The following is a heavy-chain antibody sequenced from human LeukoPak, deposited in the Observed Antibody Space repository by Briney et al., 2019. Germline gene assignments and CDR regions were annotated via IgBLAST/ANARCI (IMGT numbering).Heavy chain of an antibody. CDR3: ARGFCSSSSCSGTS. V-gene: IGHV3-21*01. Sequence: GGSLRLSCAASGFTFSSYSMNWVRQAPGKGLEWVSSISSSSSYIYYADSVKGRFTISRDNAKNSLYLQMNSLRAEDTAMYYCARGFCSSSSCSGTSWGQGTLVTVSS. CDR1: GFTFSSYS. J-gene: IGHJ5*02. D-gene: IGHD2-2*01. CDR2: ISSSSSYI.